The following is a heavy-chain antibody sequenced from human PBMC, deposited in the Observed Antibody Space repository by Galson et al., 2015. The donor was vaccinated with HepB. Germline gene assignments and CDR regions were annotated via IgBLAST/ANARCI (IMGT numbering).Heavy chain of an antibody. CDR3: AGTVYSSLPDYYMDV. D-gene: IGHD4-11*01. Sequence: SVKVSCKASGGTFSSYAISWVRQAPGQGLEWMGGIIPILGIANYAQKFQGRVTITADKSTSTAYMELSSLRSEDTAVYYCAGTVYSSLPDYYMDVWGKGTTVTVSS. V-gene: IGHV1-69*10. J-gene: IGHJ6*03. CDR1: GGTFSSYA. CDR2: IIPILGIA.